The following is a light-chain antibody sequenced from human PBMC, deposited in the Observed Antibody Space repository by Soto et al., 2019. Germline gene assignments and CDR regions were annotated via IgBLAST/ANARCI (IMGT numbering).Light chain of an antibody. CDR1: QSISRN. CDR3: HQYNNWPPGT. Sequence: EIVLAQSPATLSVSPGQRATLSCRASQSISRNLAWYQQKPGQAPRLLIYDTSTRATGIPARFSGSGSGTEFTLTISSLPSEDFALYYCHQYNNWPPGTFGQGTKVYIK. V-gene: IGKV3-15*01. CDR2: DTS. J-gene: IGKJ2*01.